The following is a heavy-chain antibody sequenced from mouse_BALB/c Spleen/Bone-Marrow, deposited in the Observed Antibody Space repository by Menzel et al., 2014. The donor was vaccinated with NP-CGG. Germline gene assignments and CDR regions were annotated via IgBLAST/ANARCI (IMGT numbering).Heavy chain of an antibody. V-gene: IGHV5-6*01. CDR3: ASGNYYAMDY. CDR1: RFTFSSYG. D-gene: IGHD1-1*01. J-gene: IGHJ4*01. Sequence: VQLQQSGGDLVKPGGSLKLSCAASRFTFSSYGMSWVRQTPDKRLEWVATISSGGSYTYYPDSVKGRFTISRDNAKNTLYLQMSSLKSEDTAMYYCASGNYYAMDYWGQGTSVTVSS. CDR2: ISSGGSYT.